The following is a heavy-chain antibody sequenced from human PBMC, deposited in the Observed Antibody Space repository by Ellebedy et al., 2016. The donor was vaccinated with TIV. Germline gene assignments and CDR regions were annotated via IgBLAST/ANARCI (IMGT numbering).Heavy chain of an antibody. J-gene: IGHJ3*02. V-gene: IGHV3-23*01. D-gene: IGHD6-13*01. Sequence: GESLKISXAASGFTFSSYSMNWVRQAPGKGLEWVSGFSASDGNTYYADSVKGRFTISRDDSRSTLYLQMNSLRAEDTAVYYCAKPLVAAAGTGAFDIWGQGTMVTVSS. CDR1: GFTFSSYS. CDR3: AKPLVAAAGTGAFDI. CDR2: FSASDGNT.